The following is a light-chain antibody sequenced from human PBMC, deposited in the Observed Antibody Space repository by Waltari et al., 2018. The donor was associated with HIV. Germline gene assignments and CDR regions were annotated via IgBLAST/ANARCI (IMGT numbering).Light chain of an antibody. V-gene: IGKV3-20*01. Sequence: EIVLTQSPGTLSLSPGERATLSCRASQSLSSTSLARYQQKPGQAPGLLIYGASTRATGIPDRFSGSGSGTDFTLTISRLEPEDFAVYYCQQYGNSITFGPGTKVDIK. CDR2: GAS. CDR1: QSLSSTS. J-gene: IGKJ3*01. CDR3: QQYGNSIT.